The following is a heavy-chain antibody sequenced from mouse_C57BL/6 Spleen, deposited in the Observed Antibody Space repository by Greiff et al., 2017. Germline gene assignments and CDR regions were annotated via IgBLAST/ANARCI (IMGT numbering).Heavy chain of an antibody. J-gene: IGHJ4*01. CDR3: AREGYGNYLYYYAMDY. V-gene: IGHV1-76*01. D-gene: IGHD2-10*02. Sequence: VQLQQSGAELVRPGASVKLSCKASGYTFTDYYINWVKQRPGQGLAWIARIYPGSGNTYYNEKFKGKATLTSEKSSSTAYMQLSILTFEDSAVYFCAREGYGNYLYYYAMDYWGQGTSVTVSS. CDR2: IYPGSGNT. CDR1: GYTFTDYY.